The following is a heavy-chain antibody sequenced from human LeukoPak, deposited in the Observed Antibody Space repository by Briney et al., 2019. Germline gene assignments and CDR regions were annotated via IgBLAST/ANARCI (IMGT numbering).Heavy chain of an antibody. CDR1: GGSFGGYY. CDR3: AREGSYGTAFGY. Sequence: SETLSLTCAVSGGSFGGYYWSWIRQPPGKGLEWIGYIYYSGSTNYNPSLKSRVTISVDTSKNQFSLQLNSVTPEDTAVYYCAREGSYGTAFGYWGQGTLVTVSS. V-gene: IGHV4-59*12. D-gene: IGHD5-18*01. J-gene: IGHJ4*02. CDR2: IYYSGST.